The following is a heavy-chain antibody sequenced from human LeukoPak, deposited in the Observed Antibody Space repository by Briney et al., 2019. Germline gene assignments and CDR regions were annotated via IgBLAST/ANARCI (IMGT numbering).Heavy chain of an antibody. CDR1: GFTFSSYS. V-gene: IGHV3-23*01. CDR3: AKGHTYEEFDY. CDR2: ISGSGGST. J-gene: IGHJ4*02. D-gene: IGHD3-16*01. Sequence: GGSLRLSCAASGFTFSSYSMNWVRQAPGKGLEWVSAISGSGGSTYYADSVKGRFTISRDNSKKTLYLQLNSLRAEDTAVYYCAKGHTYEEFDYWGQGTLVTVSS.